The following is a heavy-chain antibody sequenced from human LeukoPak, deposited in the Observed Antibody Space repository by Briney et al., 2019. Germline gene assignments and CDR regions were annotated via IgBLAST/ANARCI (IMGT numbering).Heavy chain of an antibody. CDR3: ARDVYYYDSGGYSNFDY. J-gene: IGHJ4*02. V-gene: IGHV4-4*07. D-gene: IGHD3-22*01. Sequence: SETLSLTCSVSGGSISSYYWSWIRQPAGKGLEWIGRIHTSGSTNYNPSLKSRVTMSVDTSKNQFSLKLSSVTAADTAVYYCARDVYYYDSGGYSNFDYWGQGTLVTVSS. CDR2: IHTSGST. CDR1: GGSISSYY.